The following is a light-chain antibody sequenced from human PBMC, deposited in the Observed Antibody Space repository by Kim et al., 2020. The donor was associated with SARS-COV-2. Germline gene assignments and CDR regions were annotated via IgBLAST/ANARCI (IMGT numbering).Light chain of an antibody. CDR3: QAWDSGTVV. J-gene: IGLJ2*01. Sequence: SYELTQPPSVSVSPGQTVTLTCSGDRLGEKYSCWYQQRSGQSPILLIYQDFKRPSGIPERFSGSNFGNTATLTISGTQTVDEADYYCQAWDSGTVVLGGGTQLTVL. CDR2: QDF. CDR1: RLGEKY. V-gene: IGLV3-1*01.